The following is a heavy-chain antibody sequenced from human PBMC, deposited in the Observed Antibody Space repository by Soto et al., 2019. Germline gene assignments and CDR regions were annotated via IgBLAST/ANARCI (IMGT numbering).Heavy chain of an antibody. CDR3: VRDRVVATTYYYYYYGMDV. J-gene: IGHJ6*02. Sequence: QLQLQESGPGLVKPSETLSLTCTVSGGSISSSSYYWGWIRQPPGKGLEWIGSIYYSGSTYYNPSLKSRVTLSVDTSKNQFSLKLSSVTAADTAVYYCVRDRVVATTYYYYYYGMDVWGQGTTVTVSS. D-gene: IGHD5-12*01. V-gene: IGHV4-39*02. CDR1: GGSISSSSYY. CDR2: IYYSGST.